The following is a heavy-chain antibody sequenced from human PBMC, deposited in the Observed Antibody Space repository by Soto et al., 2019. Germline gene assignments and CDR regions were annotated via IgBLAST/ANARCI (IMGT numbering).Heavy chain of an antibody. CDR1: GYTFTSYD. Sequence: ASVKVSCKASGYTFTSYDINWVRQATGQGLEWMGWMNPNSGNTGYARKFQGRVTMTRNTSISTAYMELSSLRSEDTAVYYCASPGITMTSYGMDVWGQGTKVTVSS. CDR2: MNPNSGNT. CDR3: ASPGITMTSYGMDV. D-gene: IGHD3-22*01. J-gene: IGHJ6*02. V-gene: IGHV1-8*01.